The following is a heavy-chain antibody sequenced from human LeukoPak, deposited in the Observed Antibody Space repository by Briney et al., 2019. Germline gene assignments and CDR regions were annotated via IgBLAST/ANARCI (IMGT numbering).Heavy chain of an antibody. J-gene: IGHJ6*02. CDR2: ISSSSSYI. CDR3: ASGVLRFGELVYYYGMDV. D-gene: IGHD3-10*01. CDR1: GFTFSSYS. Sequence: PGGSLRLSCAASGFTFSSYSMNWVRQAPGKGLEWVSSISSSSSYIYYADSVKGRFTISRDNAKNSLYLQMNSLRAEDTAVYYCASGVLRFGELVYYYGMDVWGQGTTVTVSS. V-gene: IGHV3-21*01.